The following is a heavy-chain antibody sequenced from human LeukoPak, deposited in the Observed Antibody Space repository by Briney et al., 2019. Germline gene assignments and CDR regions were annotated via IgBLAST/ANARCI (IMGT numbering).Heavy chain of an antibody. CDR2: ISSSSSYI. CDR1: GFTFSSYS. J-gene: IGHJ4*02. Sequence: GGSLRLSCAASGFTFSSYSMNWVRQAPGKGLEWVSSISSSSSYIYYADSVKGRFTISRDNAKNSLYLQMNSLRAEDTAVYYCARAQVYDSSGHPNKLDYWGQGTLVTVSS. V-gene: IGHV3-21*01. CDR3: ARAQVYDSSGHPNKLDY. D-gene: IGHD3-22*01.